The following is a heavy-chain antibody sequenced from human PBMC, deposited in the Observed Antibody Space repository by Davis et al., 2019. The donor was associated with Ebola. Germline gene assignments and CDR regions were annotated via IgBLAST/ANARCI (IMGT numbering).Heavy chain of an antibody. Sequence: PSETLSLTCAISGDSVSGNSGAWNWIRQSPSRGLEWLGRTYYTSKWHNDYGESVKSRITINPDTSTNQLSLQLNSVTPEDTAVYYCVRGWGRSGLDVWGQGTTVTVSS. CDR3: VRGWGRSGLDV. CDR2: TYYTSKWHN. J-gene: IGHJ6*02. D-gene: IGHD3-16*01. V-gene: IGHV6-1*01. CDR1: GDSVSGNSGA.